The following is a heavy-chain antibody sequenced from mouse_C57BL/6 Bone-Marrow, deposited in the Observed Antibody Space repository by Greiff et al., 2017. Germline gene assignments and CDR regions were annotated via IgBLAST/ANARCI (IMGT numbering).Heavy chain of an antibody. J-gene: IGHJ2*01. CDR1: GFNIKDDY. Sequence: VQLQQSGAELVRPGASVKLSCTASGFNIKDDYMHWVKQRPEQGLEWIGWIDPENGDTEYASKFQGKATITADTSSNTAYLQLSSLTSEDTAVYYCTTLYDGYYRYWGQGTTLTVSS. V-gene: IGHV14-4*01. D-gene: IGHD2-3*01. CDR3: TTLYDGYYRY. CDR2: IDPENGDT.